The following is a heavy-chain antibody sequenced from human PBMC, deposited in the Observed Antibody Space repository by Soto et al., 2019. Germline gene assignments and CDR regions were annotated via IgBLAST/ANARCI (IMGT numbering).Heavy chain of an antibody. Sequence: QVQLQESGPGLVKPSGTLSLTCAVSGCSISSSNWWSWVRQPPGKGLEWIGDIYHSGSTSYNPSLTCRVTISVDKSKNQVSLKLDAVTAADTAVYYCAKDVRWGYYWGQGTLVTVSS. CDR1: GCSISSSNW. D-gene: IGHD2-21*01. CDR3: AKDVRWGYY. V-gene: IGHV4-4*02. CDR2: IYHSGST. J-gene: IGHJ4*02.